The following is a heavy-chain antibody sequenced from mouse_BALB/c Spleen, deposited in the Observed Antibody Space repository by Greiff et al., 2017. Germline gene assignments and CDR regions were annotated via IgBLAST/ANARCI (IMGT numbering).Heavy chain of an antibody. V-gene: IGHV2-9*02. CDR3: AREGSTMITTWFAY. D-gene: IGHD2-4*01. J-gene: IGHJ3*01. CDR1: GFSLTSYG. CDR2: IWAGGST. Sequence: VKVVKSGPGLVAPSQSLSITCTVSGFSLTSYGVHWVRQPPGKGLEWLGVIWAGGSTNYNSALMSRLSISKDNSKSQVFLKMNSLQTDDTAMYYCAREGSTMITTWFAYWGQGTLVTVSA.